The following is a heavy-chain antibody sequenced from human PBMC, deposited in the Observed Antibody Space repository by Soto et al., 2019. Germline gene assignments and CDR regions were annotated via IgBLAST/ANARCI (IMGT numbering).Heavy chain of an antibody. CDR1: GDTFGSYA. D-gene: IGHD2-21*01. J-gene: IGHJ6*02. Sequence: QVQLVQSGAELKKTGSSVTVSCRASGDTFGSYAVNRVRQAPGRGLEWMGRIITVLGTTDYAQNFKCRVTITAEKYTKTVYMELSSLRSDDTVVYYCARRRYCGYDCYHKHYYGMDVWGQGTTVTVAS. V-gene: IGHV1-69*08. CDR2: IITVLGTT. CDR3: ARRRYCGYDCYHKHYYGMDV.